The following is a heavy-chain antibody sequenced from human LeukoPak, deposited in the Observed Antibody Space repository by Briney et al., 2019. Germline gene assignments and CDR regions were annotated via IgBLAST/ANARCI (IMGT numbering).Heavy chain of an antibody. CDR2: INHSGST. V-gene: IGHV4-34*01. Sequence: PSETLSLTCAVYGGSFNGYYWSWIRQPPGKGLEWIGEINHSGSTNYNPSLKSRVTISVDTSKNQFSLKLSSVTAADTAVYYCARAVTTVTTPNYFDYWGQGTLVTVSS. J-gene: IGHJ4*02. CDR3: ARAVTTVTTPNYFDY. CDR1: GGSFNGYY. D-gene: IGHD4-17*01.